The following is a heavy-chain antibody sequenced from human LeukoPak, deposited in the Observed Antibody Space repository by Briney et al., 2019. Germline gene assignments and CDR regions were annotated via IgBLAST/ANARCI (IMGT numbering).Heavy chain of an antibody. CDR3: AIGSGSYYGAQFDY. Sequence: GGSLRLSCAASGFTFSSYAMSWVRQAPGKGLEWVSAISGSGGSTYYADSVKGRFTISRDNSKNTLYLQMNSLRAEDTAVYYCAIGSGSYYGAQFDYWGQGTLVTVSS. J-gene: IGHJ4*02. CDR2: ISGSGGST. V-gene: IGHV3-23*01. D-gene: IGHD1-26*01. CDR1: GFTFSSYA.